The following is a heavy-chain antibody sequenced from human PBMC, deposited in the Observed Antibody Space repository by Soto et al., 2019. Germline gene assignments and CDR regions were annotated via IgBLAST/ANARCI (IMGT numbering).Heavy chain of an antibody. CDR3: ARGSGFGIPTVETSYSSSFDP. CDR2: IYYSGST. CDR1: GGSISSYY. D-gene: IGHD6-13*01. V-gene: IGHV4-59*01. Sequence: QVQLQESGPGLVKPSETLSLTCTVSGGSISSYYWSWIRQPPGKGLEWIGYIYYSGSTNYNPSLKSRVTISVDTSKNQFSLKLSSVTAADTAVYYCARGSGFGIPTVETSYSSSFDPWGQGTLVTVSS. J-gene: IGHJ5*02.